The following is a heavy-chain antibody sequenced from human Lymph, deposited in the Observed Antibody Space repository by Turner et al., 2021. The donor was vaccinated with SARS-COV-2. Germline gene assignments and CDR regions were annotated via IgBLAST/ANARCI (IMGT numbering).Heavy chain of an antibody. Sequence: EVQLVESGGGLIQPGGSLRLSCAASGFTVSSNYMTWVRQAPEKGLEWVSLIYSGGSTYYADSVKGRFTISRDNSKNTLYLQMNSLRADDTAVYYCARVLPYGDYFDYWGQGTLVTVSS. CDR3: ARVLPYGDYFDY. CDR1: GFTVSSNY. J-gene: IGHJ4*02. V-gene: IGHV3-53*01. D-gene: IGHD4-17*01. CDR2: IYSGGST.